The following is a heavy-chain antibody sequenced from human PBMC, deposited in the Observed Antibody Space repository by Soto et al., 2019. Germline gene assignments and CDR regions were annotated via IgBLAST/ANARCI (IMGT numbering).Heavy chain of an antibody. D-gene: IGHD2-15*01. CDR2: IYYSGYT. Sequence: SETLSLTCTVSGGSISSGGYYWSWIRQHPGKGLEWIGFIYYSGYTYYNPSLKSRVSISVDTSKNQFSLKLSSVTAADTAVYYCARVLGYCAGGNCYPDYWGQGTLVTVSS. CDR3: ARVLGYCAGGNCYPDY. V-gene: IGHV4-31*02. CDR1: GGSISSGGYY. J-gene: IGHJ4*02.